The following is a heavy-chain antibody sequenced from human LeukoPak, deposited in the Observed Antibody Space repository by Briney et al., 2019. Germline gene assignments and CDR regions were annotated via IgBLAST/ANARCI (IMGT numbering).Heavy chain of an antibody. Sequence: PGGSLRLSCAASGFTFSSYSMNWVRQAPGKGLGWVSSIVGSGTYIYYADSVKGRFTISRDNTKNSLYLQMNSLRAEDRAVYYCARDGAVAGTARNYFDYWGQGTLATVSS. CDR1: GFTFSSYS. J-gene: IGHJ4*02. D-gene: IGHD6-19*01. CDR3: ARDGAVAGTARNYFDY. V-gene: IGHV3-21*01. CDR2: IVGSGTYI.